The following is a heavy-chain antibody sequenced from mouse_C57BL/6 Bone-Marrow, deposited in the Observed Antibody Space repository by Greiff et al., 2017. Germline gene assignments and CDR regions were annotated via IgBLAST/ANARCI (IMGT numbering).Heavy chain of an antibody. Sequence: QVTLKESGPGILQPSQTLSLTCSFSGFSLSTFGMGVGWIRQPSGKGLEWLAHLWWDDDKYYNPALKSRLTITKDTSKNQIFLKIANVDTADTATYYCARIAAWLPSWFAYWGQGTLVTVSA. D-gene: IGHD2-2*01. J-gene: IGHJ3*01. CDR1: GFSLSTFGMG. CDR3: ARIAAWLPSWFAY. V-gene: IGHV8-8*01. CDR2: LWWDDDK.